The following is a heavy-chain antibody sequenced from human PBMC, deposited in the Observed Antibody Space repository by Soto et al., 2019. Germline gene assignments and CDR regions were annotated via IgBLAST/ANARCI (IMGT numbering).Heavy chain of an antibody. CDR2: IAETGSST. CDR1: GLNFNGYT. J-gene: IGHJ4*02. D-gene: IGHD4-4*01. V-gene: IGHV3-23*01. Sequence: PGGSLRLSCATSGLNFNGYTMSWVRQAPGQGLEWVSGIAETGSSTYYADSVKGRFTISRDNSENTLYLQMNNLRAEDTAVYYCARDPYSNYLYDYWGQGTLVTVSS. CDR3: ARDPYSNYLYDY.